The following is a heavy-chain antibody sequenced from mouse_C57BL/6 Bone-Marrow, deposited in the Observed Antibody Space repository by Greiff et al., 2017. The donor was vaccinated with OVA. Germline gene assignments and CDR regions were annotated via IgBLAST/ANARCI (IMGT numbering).Heavy chain of an antibody. CDR1: GYTFTDYY. D-gene: IGHD1-1*01. CDR3: AKEGITTVVGGYAMDY. J-gene: IGHJ4*01. Sequence: VQLQQSGPVLVKPGASVKMSCKASGYTFTDYYMNWVKQSHGKSLEWIGVINPYNGGTSYNQKFKGKATLTVDKSSSTAYMELNSLTSEDSAVYYCAKEGITTVVGGYAMDYWGQGTSVTVSS. CDR2: INPYNGGT. V-gene: IGHV1-19*01.